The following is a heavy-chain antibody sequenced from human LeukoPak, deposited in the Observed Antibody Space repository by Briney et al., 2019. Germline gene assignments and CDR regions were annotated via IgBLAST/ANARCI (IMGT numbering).Heavy chain of an antibody. Sequence: ASVKVSCKVSGYTLTELSMHWVRQAPGKGLEWMGGFDPEDGETIYAQKFQGRVTMTEDTSTDTAYMELSSLRSDDTAVYYCARGVDSGSYYVMDYWGQGTLVTVSS. CDR1: GYTLTELS. CDR3: ARGVDSGSYYVMDY. V-gene: IGHV1-24*01. J-gene: IGHJ4*02. CDR2: FDPEDGET. D-gene: IGHD1-26*01.